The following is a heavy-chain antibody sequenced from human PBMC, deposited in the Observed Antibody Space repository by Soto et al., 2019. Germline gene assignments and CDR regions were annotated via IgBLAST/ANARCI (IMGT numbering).Heavy chain of an antibody. CDR1: GGSISSYY. V-gene: IGHV4-59*01. J-gene: IGHJ4*02. CDR3: ARRYGTTFDY. D-gene: IGHD4-17*01. Sequence: QVQLQESGPGLVKPSETLSLTCTVSGGSISSYYWSWIRQPPGKGLEWIGYIYYSGSTNYNPSLKNRVTISVDTSKNQFSLKLSSVPAADTAVYYCARRYGTTFDYWGQGTLVTVSS. CDR2: IYYSGST.